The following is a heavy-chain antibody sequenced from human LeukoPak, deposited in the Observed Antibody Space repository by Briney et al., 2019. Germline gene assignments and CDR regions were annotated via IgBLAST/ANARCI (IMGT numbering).Heavy chain of an antibody. CDR2: IYSGGRT. CDR3: AREDYDRSIPI. V-gene: IGHV3-66*01. J-gene: IGHJ3*02. CDR1: GFTFNSNY. D-gene: IGHD3-22*01. Sequence: GGSLRPSCAASGFTFNSNYMSWVRQAPGKGLEWVSVIYSGGRTYYADSVKGRFTISRDKSKNTLYLQMNSLRAEDTAVYYCAREDYDRSIPIWGQGTMVTVSS.